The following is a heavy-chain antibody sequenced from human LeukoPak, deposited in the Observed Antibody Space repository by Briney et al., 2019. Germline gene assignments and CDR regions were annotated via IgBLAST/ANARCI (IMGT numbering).Heavy chain of an antibody. V-gene: IGHV3-53*01. Sequence: GGSLRLSCAASGFTDSSNYMSWVRQAPGKGLEWVSVIYSGGSTYYADSVKGRFTISRDNSKNTLYLQMNSLRAEDTAVYYCARVPAPWYFDYRGQGTLVTVSS. CDR3: ARVPAPWYFDY. CDR1: GFTDSSNY. J-gene: IGHJ4*02. CDR2: IYSGGST. D-gene: IGHD6-25*01.